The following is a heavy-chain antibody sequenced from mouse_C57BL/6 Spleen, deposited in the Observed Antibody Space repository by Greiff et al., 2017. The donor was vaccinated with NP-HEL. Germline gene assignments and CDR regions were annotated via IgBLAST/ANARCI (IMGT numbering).Heavy chain of an antibody. CDR2: IHPNSGST. CDR3: ASHMVTETWFAY. Sequence: QVQLQQPGAELVKPGASVKLSCKASGYTFTSYWMHWVKQRPGQGLEWIGMIHPNSGSTNYNEKFKSKATLTVDKSSSTAYMQLSSLTSEDSAVYYCASHMVTETWFAYWGQGTLVTVSA. J-gene: IGHJ3*01. CDR1: GYTFTSYW. V-gene: IGHV1-64*01. D-gene: IGHD2-2*01.